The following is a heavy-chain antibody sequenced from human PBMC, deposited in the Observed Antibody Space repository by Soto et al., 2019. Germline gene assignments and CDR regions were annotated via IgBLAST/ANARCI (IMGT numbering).Heavy chain of an antibody. D-gene: IGHD3-3*01. J-gene: IGHJ4*02. V-gene: IGHV4-31*03. CDR3: AREGDFWSGYRGFDY. CDR2: IYYSGST. Sequence: QVQLQESGPGLVKPSQTLSLTCTVSGGSISSGGYYWSWIRQHPGKGLEWIGYIYYSGSTYYNPSLKSRVTISVDTAKNQFPLKLSSVTAADTAVYYCAREGDFWSGYRGFDYWGQGTLVTVSS. CDR1: GGSISSGGYY.